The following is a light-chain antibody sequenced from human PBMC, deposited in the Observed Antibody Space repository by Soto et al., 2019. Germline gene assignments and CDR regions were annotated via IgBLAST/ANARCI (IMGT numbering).Light chain of an antibody. V-gene: IGLV2-23*01. CDR2: EGS. J-gene: IGLJ1*01. Sequence: QSALTQPASVSGSPGQSITISCTGTSSDVGSYNLVSWYHQHPGKAPKLMIYEGSKRPSGVSNRFSGSKSGNTASLTISGRQAEDYADYYCCLYAGSSTLDVFGTGTKVTVL. CDR3: CLYAGSSTLDV. CDR1: SSDVGSYNL.